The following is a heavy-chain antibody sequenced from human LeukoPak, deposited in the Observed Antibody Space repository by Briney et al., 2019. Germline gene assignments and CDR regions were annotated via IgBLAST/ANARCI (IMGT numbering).Heavy chain of an antibody. D-gene: IGHD3-10*01. V-gene: IGHV3-23*01. J-gene: IGHJ5*01. CDR2: IDRRDGDT. CDR3: AKYGIGLPPGSHIPHWFDF. CDR1: GFTFSSYG. Sequence: PGGTLTLSCAASGFTFSSYGLTWVRQAPGKGLEWVSTIDRRDGDTYYTDTVKGKFTISSEISKNTVYLQMSSLRGDDTAVYYCAKYGIGLPPGSHIPHWFDFWGQGTLVTVSS.